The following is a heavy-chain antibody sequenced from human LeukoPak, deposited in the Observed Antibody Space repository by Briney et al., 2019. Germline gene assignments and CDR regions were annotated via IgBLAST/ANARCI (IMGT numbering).Heavy chain of an antibody. J-gene: IGHJ4*02. V-gene: IGHV3-30-3*01. CDR3: AREGYYGSGSPPSLYFDY. CDR2: TSSDLNVK. Sequence: GGSLRLSCAASGFTFSNSIMHWVRQAPGKGLEWVAVTSSDLNVKLYADSVKGRFTISRDNSRSTLYLQMNSLRPEDTAIYYCAREGYYGSGSPPSLYFDYWGQGTLVTVSS. D-gene: IGHD3-10*01. CDR1: GFTFSNSI.